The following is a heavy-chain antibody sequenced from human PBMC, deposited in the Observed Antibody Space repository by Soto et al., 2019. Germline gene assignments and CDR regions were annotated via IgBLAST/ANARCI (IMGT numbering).Heavy chain of an antibody. Sequence: SVKVSCKASGGTFSSYAISWVRQAPGQGLEWMGGIIPIFGTANYAQKFQGRVTITADESTSTAYMELSSLRSEDTAVYYCARDPSAYYYDSSGYSPYYFDYWGQGTLVTVSS. J-gene: IGHJ4*02. CDR1: GGTFSSYA. D-gene: IGHD3-22*01. V-gene: IGHV1-69*13. CDR3: ARDPSAYYYDSSGYSPYYFDY. CDR2: IIPIFGTA.